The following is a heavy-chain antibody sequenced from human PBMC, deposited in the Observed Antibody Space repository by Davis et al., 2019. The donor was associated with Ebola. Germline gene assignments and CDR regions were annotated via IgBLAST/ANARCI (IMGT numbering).Heavy chain of an antibody. CDR1: GFTFTRYS. CDR2: IGPSSSTI. CDR3: ASRHDY. V-gene: IGHV3-48*02. J-gene: IGHJ4*02. Sequence: GESLKISCAASGFTFTRYSMNWVRQAPGKGLEWVSYIGPSSSTIYYADSVKGRFTISRDNAKNSLYLQMNSLRDEDTAVYYCASRHDYWGQGTLVTVSS.